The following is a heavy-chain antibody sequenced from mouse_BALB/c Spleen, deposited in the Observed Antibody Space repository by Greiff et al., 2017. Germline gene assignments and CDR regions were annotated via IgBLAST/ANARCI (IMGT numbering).Heavy chain of an antibody. CDR3: ARRFYAMDY. Sequence: DVKLVESGGGLVKPGGSLKLSCAASGFAFSIYDMSWVRQTPEKRLEWVAYISSGGGSTYYPDTVKGRFTISRDNAKNTLCLQMSSLKSEDTAMYYCARRFYAMDYWGQGTSVTVSS. CDR2: ISSGGGST. CDR1: GFAFSIYD. V-gene: IGHV5-12-1*01. J-gene: IGHJ4*01.